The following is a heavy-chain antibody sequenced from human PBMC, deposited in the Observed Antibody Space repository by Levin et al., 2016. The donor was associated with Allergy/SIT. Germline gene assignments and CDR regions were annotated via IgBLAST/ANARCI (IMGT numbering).Heavy chain of an antibody. CDR3: ARRMALYYYYAMDV. J-gene: IGHJ6*02. D-gene: IGHD2-8*01. CDR1: GFTFSSYA. Sequence: GGSLRLSCTASGFTFSSYAMSWVRQAPGKGLEWVSAISGSGDSTYYADSVKGRFTISRDNSKNTLYLQMNSLRAEDTAVYYCARRMALYYYYAMDVWGQGTTVTVSS. V-gene: IGHV3-23*01. CDR2: ISGSGDST.